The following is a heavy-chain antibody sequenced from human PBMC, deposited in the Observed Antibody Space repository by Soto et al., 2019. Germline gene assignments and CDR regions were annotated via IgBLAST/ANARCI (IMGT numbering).Heavy chain of an antibody. CDR1: GYTFTGYD. Sequence: ASVKVSCKASGYTFTGYDINWVRQATGQGLEWMGWMNPNSGNTGYAQKFQGRVTMTRNTSISTAYMELSSLRSEDTAVYYCARGTKYDFWSGYWYWGQGTLVTVSS. J-gene: IGHJ4*02. D-gene: IGHD3-3*01. CDR2: MNPNSGNT. CDR3: ARGTKYDFWSGYWY. V-gene: IGHV1-8*01.